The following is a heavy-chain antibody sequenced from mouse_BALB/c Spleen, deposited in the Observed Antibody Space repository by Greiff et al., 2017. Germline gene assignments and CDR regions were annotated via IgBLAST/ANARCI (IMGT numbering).Heavy chain of an antibody. J-gene: IGHJ1*01. CDR3: ARYGHYYYGSSPYWYVDV. CDR2: ISDGGSYT. CDR1: GFTFSDYY. D-gene: IGHD1-1*01. V-gene: IGHV5-4*02. Sequence: EVHLVESGGGLVKPGGSLKLSCAASGFTFSDYYMYWVRQTPEKRLEWVATISDGGSYTYYPDSVKGRFTISRDNAKNNLYLQMSSLKSEDTAMYYCARYGHYYYGSSPYWYVDVWGAGTTVTVSS.